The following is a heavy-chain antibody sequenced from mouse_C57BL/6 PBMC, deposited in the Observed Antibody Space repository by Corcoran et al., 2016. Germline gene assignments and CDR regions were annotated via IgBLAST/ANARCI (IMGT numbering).Heavy chain of an antibody. D-gene: IGHD1-1*01. V-gene: IGHV1-80*01. CDR1: GCAFSSYW. CDR2: IYPGDGDT. J-gene: IGHJ4*01. CDR3: ARYLYYYGSRGGAMDY. Sequence: QVQLQQSGAGLVKPGATVKISCKASGCAFSSYWRNWVRQRPGKGLEWIGQIYPGDGDTNYNGKFKGKATLTADKSSSPAYMELRSLTSEDSAVYFCARYLYYYGSRGGAMDYWGQGTSVTVSS.